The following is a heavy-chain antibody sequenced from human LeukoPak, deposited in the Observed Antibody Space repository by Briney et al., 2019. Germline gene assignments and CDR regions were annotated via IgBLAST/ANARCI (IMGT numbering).Heavy chain of an antibody. CDR3: ARHAENGCDRFDH. Sequence: SETLSLTCSVSGGSISSYYWSWIRQPPGKGLEWIGYIYDSGSTNYKSPLKSRVTMSGDTSKNQFPLKLSSVTAADTAVYYCARHAENGCDRFDHWGQGTLVTVSS. CDR1: GGSISSYY. CDR2: IYDSGST. D-gene: IGHD5-12*01. V-gene: IGHV4-59*08. J-gene: IGHJ4*02.